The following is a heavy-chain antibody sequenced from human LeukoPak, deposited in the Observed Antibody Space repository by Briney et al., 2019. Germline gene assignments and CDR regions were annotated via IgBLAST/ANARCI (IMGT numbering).Heavy chain of an antibody. CDR2: ISGSGGST. D-gene: IGHD4-23*01. J-gene: IGHJ6*03. CDR1: GFTFSSYA. V-gene: IGHV3-23*01. CDR3: AKDPAYFYGGNPEGFHYYYYMDV. Sequence: PGGSLRLSCAASGFTFSSYAMSWVRQAPGKGLEWVSAISGSGGSTYYADSVKGRFTISRDNSKNTLYLQMNSLRAEDTAVYYCAKDPAYFYGGNPEGFHYYYYMDVWGKGTTVTVSS.